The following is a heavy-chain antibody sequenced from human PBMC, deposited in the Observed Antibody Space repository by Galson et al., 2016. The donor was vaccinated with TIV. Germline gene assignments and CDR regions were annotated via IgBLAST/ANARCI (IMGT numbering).Heavy chain of an antibody. Sequence: SVKVSCKASGYTLSSYSISWVRQAPGQGLEWLGWISGYNGNKNYAQKFQGRVTMTTDTSTSTAYMELRSLRSDDTAVYYWARVPTKKFDFWSGYDNFLWIGRWGKGANVNVSS. J-gene: IGHJ6*01. V-gene: IGHV1-18*01. CDR1: GYTLSSYS. CDR3: ARVPTKKFDFWSGYDNFLWIGR. D-gene: IGHD3-3*01. CDR2: ISGYNGNK.